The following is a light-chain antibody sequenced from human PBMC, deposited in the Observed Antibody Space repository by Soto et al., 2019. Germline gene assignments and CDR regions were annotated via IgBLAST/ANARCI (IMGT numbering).Light chain of an antibody. V-gene: IGKV3-15*01. CDR3: QQYHNWPPQYT. CDR2: GAS. J-gene: IGKJ2*01. CDR1: QTVASN. Sequence: EIVMTQSPASLSVSPGEGATLSCRASQTVASNLAWYQQKPGQGPRLLIHGASTRATGVPARFSGSGSGTVFPLTISSLQSEDFAVYYCQQYHNWPPQYTFGQGTKLQIK.